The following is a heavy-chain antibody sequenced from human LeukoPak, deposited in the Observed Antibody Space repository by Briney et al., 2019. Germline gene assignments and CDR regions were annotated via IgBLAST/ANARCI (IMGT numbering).Heavy chain of an antibody. CDR3: AKDKGNYYFDY. D-gene: IGHD4-23*01. CDR2: IRYDGSNK. J-gene: IGHJ4*02. CDR1: GFTFSTSG. V-gene: IGHV3-30*02. Sequence: GGSLRLSCATSGFTFSTSGMHWVRQAPGKGLEGVTFIRYDGSNKYYAESVKGRFTISRDDSKNTVYLQMNSLRAEDTAVYYCAKDKGNYYFDYWGQGTLVTVSS.